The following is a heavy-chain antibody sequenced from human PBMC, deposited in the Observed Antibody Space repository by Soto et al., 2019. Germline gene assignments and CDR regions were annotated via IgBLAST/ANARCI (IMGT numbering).Heavy chain of an antibody. CDR3: ARVSGTVTSSHYYYYYYMDV. V-gene: IGHV3-21*01. CDR1: GFTFSSYS. CDR2: ISSSSSYI. D-gene: IGHD4-4*01. Sequence: PGGSLRLSCAASGFTFSSYSMNWVRQAPGKGLEWVSSISSSSSYIYYADSVKGRFTISRDNAKNSRYLQMNSLRAEDTAVYYCARVSGTVTSSHYYYYYYMDVWGKGTTVTVSS. J-gene: IGHJ6*03.